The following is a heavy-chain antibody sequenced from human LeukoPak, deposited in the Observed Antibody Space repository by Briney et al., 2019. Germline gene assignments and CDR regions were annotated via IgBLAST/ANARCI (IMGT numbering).Heavy chain of an antibody. D-gene: IGHD1/OR15-1a*01. CDR2: INPNSGGT. Sequence: ASVKVSCKASGYTFTGYYMHWVRQAPGQGLEWMGWINPNSGGTNYARKFQGRVTMTRDTSISTAYMELSRLRSDDTAVYYCARDNFILTGTTRVDYWGQGTLVTVSS. CDR3: ARDNFILTGTTRVDY. CDR1: GYTFTGYY. V-gene: IGHV1-2*02. J-gene: IGHJ4*02.